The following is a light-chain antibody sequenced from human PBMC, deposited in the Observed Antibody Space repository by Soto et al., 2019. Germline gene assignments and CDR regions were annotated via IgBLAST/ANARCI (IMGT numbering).Light chain of an antibody. Sequence: EIVMTQSPATLSVSPGERATLSCRASQTVYSNLAWYQQKPGQAPRLLMYGASTRATGIPARFSGSGSGTEFTLTISSLQSEDFAVYYCQQYNTWPLTFGQGTKVEIK. V-gene: IGKV3-15*01. CDR2: GAS. CDR1: QTVYSN. J-gene: IGKJ1*01. CDR3: QQYNTWPLT.